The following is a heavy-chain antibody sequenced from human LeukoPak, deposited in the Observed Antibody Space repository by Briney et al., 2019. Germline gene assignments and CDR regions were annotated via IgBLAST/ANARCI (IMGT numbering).Heavy chain of an antibody. J-gene: IGHJ3*02. D-gene: IGHD6-19*01. CDR1: ALTLSSYG. V-gene: IGHV3-30*02. Sequence: PGGSLRLSCPVSALTLSSYGMHCVRQAPGKGLEWVAFIRYDGSNKYYADSVKGRFTISRDNSKNTLYLQMNSLRAEDTAVYYCATQSSGWSWGHAFDIWGQGTMVTVSS. CDR3: ATQSSGWSWGHAFDI. CDR2: IRYDGSNK.